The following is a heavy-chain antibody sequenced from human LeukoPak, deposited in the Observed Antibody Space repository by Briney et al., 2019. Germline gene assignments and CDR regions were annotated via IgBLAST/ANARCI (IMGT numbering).Heavy chain of an antibody. J-gene: IGHJ6*03. Sequence: SETLSLTCSVSGGSISSHYWTWVRQPPGQALESIGYIYYGGRTQYNPSLKSRVTMTMDTSKNQFSLRLNSVSAADTAVYYCAREVTVAGTFYFYMDVWGKGTTVTVSS. CDR1: GGSISSHY. V-gene: IGHV4-59*11. CDR2: IYYGGRT. D-gene: IGHD6-19*01. CDR3: AREVTVAGTFYFYMDV.